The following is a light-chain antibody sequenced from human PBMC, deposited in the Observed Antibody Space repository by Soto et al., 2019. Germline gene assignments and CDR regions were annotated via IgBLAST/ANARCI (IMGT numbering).Light chain of an antibody. V-gene: IGLV2-11*01. CDR2: DVS. CDR1: SSDVGAYDY. J-gene: IGLJ1*01. CDR3: CSFPGSYTYV. Sequence: QSALTQPRSVSGFPGPSVTISCTGTSSDVGAYDYVSRYQHHPGKAPKLIIYDVSQRPSGVPDRFSGSKSRNTAALTISGLQCEDEADYYRCSFPGSYTYVFGSGTKLTVL.